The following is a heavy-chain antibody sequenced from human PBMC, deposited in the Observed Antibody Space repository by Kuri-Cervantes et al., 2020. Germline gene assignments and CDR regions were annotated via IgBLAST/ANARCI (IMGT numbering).Heavy chain of an antibody. CDR2: IKEDGSEK. V-gene: IGHV3-7*01. Sequence: GGSLRLSCAASGFTFSSYSMNWVRQAPGKGLEWVADIKEDGSEKYYVDSVEGRFTISRDNAENSLYLQMNSLRAEDTAVYYCARDLDGKDYWGQGTLVTDSS. D-gene: IGHD3/OR15-3a*01. J-gene: IGHJ4*02. CDR3: ARDLDGKDY. CDR1: GFTFSSYS.